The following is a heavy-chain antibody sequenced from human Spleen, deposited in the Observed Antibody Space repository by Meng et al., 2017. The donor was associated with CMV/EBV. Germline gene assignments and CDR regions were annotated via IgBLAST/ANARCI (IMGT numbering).Heavy chain of an antibody. Sequence: LTCVVYNVSRTGYYWSWIRQPPGKGLEWIGEINHRAATNYDPALTGRVTMSVDTSTNHFSLKLSSVTAADTAVYYCASGPNRAMAFDDWGQGTLVTSPQ. CDR2: INHRAAT. V-gene: IGHV4-34*01. CDR3: ASGPNRAMAFDD. D-gene: IGHD5-18*01. J-gene: IGHJ4*02. CDR1: NVSRTGYY.